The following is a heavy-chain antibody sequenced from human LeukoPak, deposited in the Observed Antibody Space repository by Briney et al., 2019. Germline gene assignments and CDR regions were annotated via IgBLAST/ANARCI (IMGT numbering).Heavy chain of an antibody. CDR1: GITVSGKH. V-gene: IGHV3-53*01. Sequence: GGSLRLSCAVSGITVSGKHMSRVRQAPGKGPEWVSITYGGGSTFFADSVKGRFTTSRDNSKNTVYLQMNTLRAEDTAVYYCARTSDYRFEYWGQGTLVTVSS. D-gene: IGHD3-9*01. CDR3: ARTSDYRFEY. CDR2: TYGGGST. J-gene: IGHJ4*02.